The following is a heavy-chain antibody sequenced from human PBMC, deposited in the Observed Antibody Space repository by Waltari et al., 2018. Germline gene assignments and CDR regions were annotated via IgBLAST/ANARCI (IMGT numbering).Heavy chain of an antibody. J-gene: IGHJ4*02. CDR1: GGSISSSSYY. CDR2: IYYSGST. Sequence: QLQLQESGPGLVKPSETLSLTCTVSGGSISSSSYYWGWIRQPPGKGLEWIGSIYYSGSTYYNPSLKSRVTISVDTSKNQFSLKLSSVTAADTAVYSRDGWVRGVIISPLYDYWGQGTLVTVSS. D-gene: IGHD3-10*01. V-gene: IGHV4-39*07. CDR3: DGWVRGVIISPLYDY.